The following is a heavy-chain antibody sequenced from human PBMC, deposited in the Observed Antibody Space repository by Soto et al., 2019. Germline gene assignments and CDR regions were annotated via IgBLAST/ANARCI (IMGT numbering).Heavy chain of an antibody. V-gene: IGHV4-59*08. CDR1: GGSISSYY. Sequence: PSETLSLTCTVSGGSISSYYWSWIRQPPGKGLEWIGYIYYSGSTNYNPSLKSRVTISVDTSKNQFSLKLSSVTAADTAVYYCARLVWYCSSTSCYGGYYYYMDVWGKRTTVTVSS. J-gene: IGHJ6*03. D-gene: IGHD2-2*01. CDR3: ARLVWYCSSTSCYGGYYYYMDV. CDR2: IYYSGST.